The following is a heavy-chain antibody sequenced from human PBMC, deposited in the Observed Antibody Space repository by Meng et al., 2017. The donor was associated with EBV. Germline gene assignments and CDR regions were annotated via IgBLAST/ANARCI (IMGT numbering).Heavy chain of an antibody. V-gene: IGHV5-51*01. CDR3: ARSRGYTGLRWFDP. J-gene: IGHJ5*02. Sequence: VQLVQSGAEVKKPGSSVKVSCKASGGTFSSYAISWVRQMPGKGLEWMGIIYPGDSDTRYSPSFQGQVTISADKSISTAYLQWSSLKASDTAMYYCARSRGYTGLRWFDPWGQGTLVTVSS. CDR1: GGTFSSYA. CDR2: IYPGDSDT. D-gene: IGHD3-16*01.